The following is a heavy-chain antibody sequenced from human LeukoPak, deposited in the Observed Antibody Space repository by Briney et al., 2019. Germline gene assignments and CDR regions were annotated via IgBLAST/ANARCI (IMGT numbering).Heavy chain of an antibody. CDR1: GFTFSSYG. Sequence: GGSLRLSCVASGFTFSSYGMHWVRQAPGKGLEWVAVISYDGSNKYYADSVKGRFTISRDNSKNTLYLQMNSLRAEDTAVYYCAKDDTSEGVSDYWGQGTLVTVSS. V-gene: IGHV3-30*18. J-gene: IGHJ4*02. CDR2: ISYDGSNK. D-gene: IGHD6-13*01. CDR3: AKDDTSEGVSDY.